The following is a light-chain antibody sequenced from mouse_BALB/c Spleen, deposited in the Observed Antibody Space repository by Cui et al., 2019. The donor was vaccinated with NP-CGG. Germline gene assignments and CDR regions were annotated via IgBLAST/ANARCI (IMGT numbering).Light chain of an antibody. J-gene: IGLJ1*01. V-gene: IGLV1*01. CDR2: GTN. Sequence: QAVVTQESALTTSPGETVTLTCRSSTGAVTTSNYANWVQEKPDQLFTGLIGGTNNRAPGVPARFSGSLIGDKAALTITGAQTDDEAIYFCALLYSNHWVFGGGTKLTVL. CDR3: ALLYSNHWV. CDR1: TGAVTTSNY.